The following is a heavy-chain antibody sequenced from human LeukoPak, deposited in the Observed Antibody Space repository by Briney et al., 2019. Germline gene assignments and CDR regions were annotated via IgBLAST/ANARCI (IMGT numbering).Heavy chain of an antibody. J-gene: IGHJ5*02. Sequence: GGSLSLSCAASGFTVSNNYMTWVRQAPGKGLEWVSLIYSGGTTFYTDSVKGRFTISRDSSKNTLYLQMSNLKAEDTAVYYCTTSPAVASWGQGTLVTVSS. CDR3: TTSPAVAS. D-gene: IGHD4-23*01. V-gene: IGHV3-53*01. CDR2: IYSGGTT. CDR1: GFTVSNNY.